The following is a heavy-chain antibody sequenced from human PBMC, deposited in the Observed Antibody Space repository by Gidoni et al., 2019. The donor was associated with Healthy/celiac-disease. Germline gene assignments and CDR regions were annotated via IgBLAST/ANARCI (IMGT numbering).Heavy chain of an antibody. CDR1: GGSISSSSYY. V-gene: IGHV4-39*01. CDR2: IYYSGST. J-gene: IGHJ4*02. CDR3: ARLAEVYPFDY. Sequence: QLQLQESGPGLVKPSETLSLTCTVSGGSISSSSYYWGWNRQPPGKGLEWIGSIYYSGSTYYNPSLKSRVTISVDTSKNQFSLKLSSVTAADTAVYYCARLAEVYPFDYWGQGTLVTVSS. D-gene: IGHD2-8*01.